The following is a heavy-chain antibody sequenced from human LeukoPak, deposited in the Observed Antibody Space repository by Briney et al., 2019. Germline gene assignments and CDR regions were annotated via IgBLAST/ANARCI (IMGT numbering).Heavy chain of an antibody. Sequence: GGSLRLSCAASGFTVSSNYMSLVRQAPGKGLEWVSTLYSGGNTYYADSVKGRFTISRDNSKNTLYLQMNSLRAEDTAVYFCAILDNTGWYCFAYWGQGTLVTVSS. CDR3: AILDNTGWYCFAY. J-gene: IGHJ4*02. CDR1: GFTVSSNY. V-gene: IGHV3-53*01. CDR2: LYSGGNT. D-gene: IGHD6-19*01.